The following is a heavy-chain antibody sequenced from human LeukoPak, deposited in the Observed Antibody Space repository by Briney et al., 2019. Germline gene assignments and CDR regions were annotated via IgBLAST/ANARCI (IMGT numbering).Heavy chain of an antibody. J-gene: IGHJ4*02. D-gene: IGHD3-10*01. CDR1: GYTFTGYY. CDR3: ARRADVLLWSWEPLDDY. V-gene: IGHV1-2*02. CDR2: INPNSGGT. Sequence: ASVKVSCKASGYTFTGYYMHWVRQAPGQGLEWMGWINPNSGGTNYAQKFQGRVTMTRDTSKNQFSLKLSSVTAADTAVYYCARRADVLLWSWEPLDDYWGQGTLVTVSS.